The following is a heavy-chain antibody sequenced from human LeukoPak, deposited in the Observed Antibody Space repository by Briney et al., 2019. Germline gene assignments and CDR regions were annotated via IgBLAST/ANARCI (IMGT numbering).Heavy chain of an antibody. Sequence: GESLRLSCAASGFMFSSNWMSWVRLAPGKGLEWVANIKEDGTETYYVDSVKGRFTISRDNAKNSLYLQMNSLRVEDTAVYYCAKEGRSLQTYWGQGTLVTVSS. CDR2: IKEDGTET. J-gene: IGHJ4*02. CDR3: AKEGRSLQTY. V-gene: IGHV3-7*03. D-gene: IGHD5-24*01. CDR1: GFMFSSNW.